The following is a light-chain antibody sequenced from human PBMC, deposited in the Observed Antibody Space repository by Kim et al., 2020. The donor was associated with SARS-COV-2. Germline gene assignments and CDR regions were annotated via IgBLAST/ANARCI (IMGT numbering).Light chain of an antibody. CDR3: HHSTNRLPYT. V-gene: IGKV3-11*01. CDR1: QSIGYF. CDR2: DAS. Sequence: EIVLTQSPATLSLSPGERATLSCRASQSIGYFLAWFQQKPGQAPRLLIYDASNRVTGIPARFSGSGSGTDFTLTISSLEPEDFALYYCHHSTNRLPYTFGQGTKLEI. J-gene: IGKJ2*01.